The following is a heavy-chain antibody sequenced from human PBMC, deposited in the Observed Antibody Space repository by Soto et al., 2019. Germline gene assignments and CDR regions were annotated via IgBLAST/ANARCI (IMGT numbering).Heavy chain of an antibody. J-gene: IGHJ4*02. CDR2: IYPGDSDT. CDR3: ARHGAQSDIATTSDY. CDR1: GYSFSTNW. Sequence: PGESLKISCKGSGYSFSTNWIGWVRQMPGKGLEWMGIIYPGDSDTRYSPSFQGHVTISADRSISTAYLQWNSLKASDTAVYYCARHGAQSDIATTSDYWGQGTLVTVSS. D-gene: IGHD5-12*01. V-gene: IGHV5-51*01.